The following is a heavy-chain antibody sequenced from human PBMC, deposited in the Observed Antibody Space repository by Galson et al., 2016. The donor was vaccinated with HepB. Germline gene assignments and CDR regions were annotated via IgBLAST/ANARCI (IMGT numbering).Heavy chain of an antibody. V-gene: IGHV3-15*01. D-gene: IGHD3-16*01. J-gene: IGHJ2*01. CDR3: SRSDLLTPTSHYLYFDF. Sequence: SLRLSCAASGFTFSNAWMSWVRQAPGKGLEWVGRIKSEAYGGTADYAAPVKGRFTISRDDSKNMVFLQMYSLRAEDTAMYYCSRSDLLTPTSHYLYFDFWGPGTLVTVSS. CDR2: IKSEAYGGTA. CDR1: GFTFSNAW.